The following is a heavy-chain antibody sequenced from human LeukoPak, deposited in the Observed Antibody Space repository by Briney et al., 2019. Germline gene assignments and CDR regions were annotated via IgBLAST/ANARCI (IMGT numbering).Heavy chain of an antibody. CDR1: GFTFSSYG. CDR2: IKSKTDGGTT. CDR3: TTGGGVGATSSFDY. Sequence: AGGSLRLSCAASGFTFSSYGMHWVRQAPGKGLEWVGRIKSKTDGGTTDYAAPVKGRFTISRDDSKNTLYLQMNSLKTEDTAVYYCTTGGGVGATSSFDYWGQGTLVTVSS. V-gene: IGHV3-15*01. D-gene: IGHD1-26*01. J-gene: IGHJ4*02.